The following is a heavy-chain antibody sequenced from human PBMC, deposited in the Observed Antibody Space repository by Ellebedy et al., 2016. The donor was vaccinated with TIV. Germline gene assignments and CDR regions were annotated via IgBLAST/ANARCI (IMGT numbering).Heavy chain of an antibody. CDR2: IYPGDSDT. Sequence: KVSCXGSGYSFTSYWIGWVRQMPGKGLEWMGIIYPGDSDTRYSPSFQGQVTISADKSISTAYLQWSSLKASDTAMYYCARHADYRAEFDPWGQGTLVTVSS. D-gene: IGHD4-11*01. CDR3: ARHADYRAEFDP. J-gene: IGHJ5*02. CDR1: GYSFTSYW. V-gene: IGHV5-51*01.